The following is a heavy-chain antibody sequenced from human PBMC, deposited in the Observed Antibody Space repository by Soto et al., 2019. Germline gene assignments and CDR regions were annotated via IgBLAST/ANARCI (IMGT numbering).Heavy chain of an antibody. D-gene: IGHD4-17*01. Sequence: PSETLSLTCTVSGGSISSGGYYWSWIRQHPGKGLEWIGYIYYSGSTYYNPSLKSRVTISVDTSKNQFSLKLSSVTAADTAVYYCARDDYGGNSDWFDPWGQGTLVTVSS. CDR3: ARDDYGGNSDWFDP. CDR1: GGSISSGGYY. CDR2: IYYSGST. V-gene: IGHV4-31*03. J-gene: IGHJ5*02.